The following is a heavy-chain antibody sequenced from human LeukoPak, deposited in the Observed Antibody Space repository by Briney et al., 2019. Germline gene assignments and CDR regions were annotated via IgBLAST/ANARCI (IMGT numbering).Heavy chain of an antibody. CDR1: GYTFTSYG. D-gene: IGHD3-22*01. V-gene: IGHV1-18*01. CDR2: ISAYNGNT. Sequence: ASVKVSCKASGYTFTSYGISWVRQAPGQGLEWMGWISAYNGNTNYAQKLQGRVTMTTDTSTSTAYMELRSLRSDDTAVYYCARDPEGYYYDSSALDYWGQGTLVTVSS. CDR3: ARDPEGYYYDSSALDY. J-gene: IGHJ4*02.